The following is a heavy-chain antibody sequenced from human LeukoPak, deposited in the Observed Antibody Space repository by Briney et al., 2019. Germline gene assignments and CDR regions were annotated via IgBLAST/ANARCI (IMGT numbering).Heavy chain of an antibody. CDR1: GFTFSSYA. CDR3: ARDGQWLVLWWFDP. V-gene: IGHV3-30*04. CDR2: ISYDGSNK. Sequence: GGSLRLSCAASGFTFSSYAMHWVGQAPGKGLEWVAVISYDGSNKYYADSVKGRFTISRDNSKNTLYLQMNSLRAEDTAVYYCARDGQWLVLWWFDPWGQGTLVTVSS. J-gene: IGHJ5*02. D-gene: IGHD6-19*01.